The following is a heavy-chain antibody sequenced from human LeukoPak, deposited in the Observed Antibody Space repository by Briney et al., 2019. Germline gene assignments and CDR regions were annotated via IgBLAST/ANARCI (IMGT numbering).Heavy chain of an antibody. J-gene: IGHJ4*02. CDR1: GFTFSSYA. Sequence: GRSLRLSCAASGFTFSSYAMHWVRQAPGKGLEWVAVISYDGSNKYYADSVKGRFTISRDNSKNTLYLQMNSLRAEDTAVYYCARGGDYGYNWGQGTLVTVSS. CDR3: ARGGDYGYN. V-gene: IGHV3-30-3*01. CDR2: ISYDGSNK. D-gene: IGHD3-10*01.